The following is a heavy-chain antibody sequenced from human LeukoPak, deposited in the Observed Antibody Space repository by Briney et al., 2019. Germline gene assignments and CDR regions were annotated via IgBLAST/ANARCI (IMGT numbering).Heavy chain of an antibody. CDR1: GGSISSGSYY. D-gene: IGHD6-19*01. CDR2: MYTSGST. V-gene: IGHV4-61*02. Sequence: SETLSLTCTVSGGSISSGSYYWSWIRQPAGQGLEYIGRMYTSGSTNYNPSLKSRVTISVDMSKNQFSLKLSSVTAADTAVYYCARVGYISGWYPFDFWGLGTLVIVSS. CDR3: ARVGYISGWYPFDF. J-gene: IGHJ4*02.